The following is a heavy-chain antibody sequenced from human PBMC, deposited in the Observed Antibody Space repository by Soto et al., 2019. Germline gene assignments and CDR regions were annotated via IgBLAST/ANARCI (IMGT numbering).Heavy chain of an antibody. CDR3: ATLRGYSGYDSAQYYYYYGMDV. Sequence: GESLKISCKGSGYSFTSYWISWVSQMPGKGLEWTGRIDPSDSYTNYSPSFQGHVTISADKSISTAYLQWSSLKASDTAMYYCATLRGYSGYDSAQYYYYYGMDVWGQGTTVTVS. CDR2: IDPSDSYT. J-gene: IGHJ6*02. V-gene: IGHV5-10-1*01. D-gene: IGHD5-12*01. CDR1: GYSFTSYW.